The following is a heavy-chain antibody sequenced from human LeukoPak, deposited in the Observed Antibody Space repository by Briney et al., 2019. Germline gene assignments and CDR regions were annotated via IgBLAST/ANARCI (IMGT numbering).Heavy chain of an antibody. V-gene: IGHV4-59*01. CDR1: GGSFSAYY. D-gene: IGHD1-14*01. CDR2: IYYGGRT. Sequence: SVTMSLTCGVYGGSFSAYYWSWIRQPPGKALEWIGYIYYGGRTSYNPSLKSRVTMSVDTSKNQFSLKLSSVTAADTAVYYCARDGNPWNLDVWGRGTLVTVSS. J-gene: IGHJ2*01. CDR3: ARDGNPWNLDV.